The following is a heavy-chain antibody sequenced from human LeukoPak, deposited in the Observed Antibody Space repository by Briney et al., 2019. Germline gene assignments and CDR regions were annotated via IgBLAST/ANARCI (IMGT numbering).Heavy chain of an antibody. CDR3: AKDLSTISYYYYYMDV. CDR2: ISGSGGST. Sequence: GWSLRLSCAASGFTFSSYAMSWVRQAPGKGLEWVSAISGSGGSTYYADSVKGRFTISRDNSKNTLYLQINSLRAEDTAVYYCAKDLSTISYYYYYMDVWGKGTTVTVSS. J-gene: IGHJ6*03. D-gene: IGHD5/OR15-5a*01. V-gene: IGHV3-23*01. CDR1: GFTFSSYA.